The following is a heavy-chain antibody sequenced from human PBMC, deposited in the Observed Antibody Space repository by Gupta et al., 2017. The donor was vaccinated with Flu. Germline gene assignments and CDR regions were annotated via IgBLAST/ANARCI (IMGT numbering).Heavy chain of an antibody. CDR2: INHSGST. Sequence: QVQLQQWGAGLLKPSETLSLTCAVYGGSFSGYYWSWIRQPPGKGLEWIGEINHSGSTNYNPSLKSRVTISVDTSKNQFSLKLSSVTAADTAVYYCARTYIVGATRDVQDYWGQGTLVTVSS. V-gene: IGHV4-34*01. J-gene: IGHJ4*02. CDR1: GGSFSGYY. CDR3: ARTYIVGATRDVQDY. D-gene: IGHD1-26*01.